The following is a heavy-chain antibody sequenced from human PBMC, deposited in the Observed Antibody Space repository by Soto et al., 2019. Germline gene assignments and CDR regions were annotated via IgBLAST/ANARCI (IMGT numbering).Heavy chain of an antibody. V-gene: IGHV4-59*01. Sequence: PSETLSLTCTVSGGSISSYYWSWIRQPPGKGLEWIGCISYSGSTNYNPSLKSRVTISVDTSKNQFSLKLSSVTAADTAVYYCARGTAAADYFFDYWGQGILVTVSS. J-gene: IGHJ4*02. CDR1: GGSISSYY. CDR3: ARGTAAADYFFDY. CDR2: ISYSGST. D-gene: IGHD6-13*01.